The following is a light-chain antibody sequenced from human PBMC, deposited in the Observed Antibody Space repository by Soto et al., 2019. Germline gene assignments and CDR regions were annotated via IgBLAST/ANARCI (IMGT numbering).Light chain of an antibody. Sequence: EIWLTQSPGTLSMSPGERAPLTRKASQSVSSSYLAWYQQKPGQAPRLLIYGASSRATGIPDRFSGSGSGTDFTLTISRLEPEDFAVYYCQQYGSSPRTFGQGTKVDIK. CDR1: QSVSSSY. V-gene: IGKV3-20*01. CDR2: GAS. CDR3: QQYGSSPRT. J-gene: IGKJ1*01.